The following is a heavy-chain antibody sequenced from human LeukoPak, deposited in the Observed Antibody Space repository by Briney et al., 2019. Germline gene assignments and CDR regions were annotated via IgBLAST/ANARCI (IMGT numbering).Heavy chain of an antibody. D-gene: IGHD3-3*01. CDR1: AFIFSGHW. CDR3: ARGVVYPTWSGPHWSDY. Sequence: GGSLRLSCEGSAFIFSGHWMNWVRQTPGKGPEWVAHIKQDASQEDHVDSVKGRFTISRDNAKNSLYLQMNSLRAEDTAVYYCARGVVYPTWSGPHWSDYWGQGTLVTVSS. J-gene: IGHJ4*02. V-gene: IGHV3-7*01. CDR2: IKQDASQE.